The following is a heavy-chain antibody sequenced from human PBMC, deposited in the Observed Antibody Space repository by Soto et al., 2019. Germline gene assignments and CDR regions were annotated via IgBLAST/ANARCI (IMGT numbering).Heavy chain of an antibody. CDR2: IIPILGIA. CDR3: AKGTMVRGVIVSEYYYYYMDV. CDR1: GGTFSSYT. D-gene: IGHD3-10*01. J-gene: IGHJ6*03. V-gene: IGHV1-69*02. Sequence: AASVKVSCKASGGTFSSYTISWVRQAPGQGLEWMGRIIPILGIANYAQKFQGRVTITADKSTSTAYMELSSLRSEDTAVYYCAKGTMVRGVIVSEYYYYYMDVWGKGTTVTVSS.